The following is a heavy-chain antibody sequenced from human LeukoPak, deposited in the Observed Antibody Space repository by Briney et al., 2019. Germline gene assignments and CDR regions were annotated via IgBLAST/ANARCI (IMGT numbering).Heavy chain of an antibody. CDR3: ARRRGSTSCYRPGWMDY. Sequence: SETLSLTCTVSGGSISSYYWSWIRQPPGKGLEWIGEINHSGSTNYNPSLKSRVTISVDTSKNQFSLKLSSVTAADTAVYYCARRRGSTSCYRPGWMDYWGQGTLVTVSS. D-gene: IGHD2-2*01. J-gene: IGHJ4*02. CDR1: GGSISSYY. CDR2: INHSGST. V-gene: IGHV4-34*01.